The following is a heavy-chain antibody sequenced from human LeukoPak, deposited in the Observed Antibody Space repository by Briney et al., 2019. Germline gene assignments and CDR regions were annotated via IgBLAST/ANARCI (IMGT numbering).Heavy chain of an antibody. Sequence: GGSLRLSCAASGFTFSEYSMHWVRQAPGKGLEYVSAISTNGGSTYYANSVKGRFTISRDDPKNTLDLQMGSLRHEDMAVYYCARGFRYYGSGIDYWGQGTLVTVSS. D-gene: IGHD3-10*01. CDR1: GFTFSEYS. CDR3: ARGFRYYGSGIDY. V-gene: IGHV3-64*01. J-gene: IGHJ4*02. CDR2: ISTNGGST.